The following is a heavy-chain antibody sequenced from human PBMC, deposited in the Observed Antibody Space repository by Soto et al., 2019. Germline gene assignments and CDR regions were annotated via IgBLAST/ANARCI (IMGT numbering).Heavy chain of an antibody. D-gene: IGHD4-17*01. J-gene: IGHJ6*02. CDR2: TNGDGSTT. Sequence: GGSLRLSCEASGFTFSSYWMHWVRQAPGKGLVWVSRTNGDGSTTSYADSVKGRFTITRDNAKNTLYLQMNSLRAEDTALYYCAKLGMVDYDPNYGLDVWGQGTTVTVSS. CDR1: GFTFSSYW. V-gene: IGHV3-74*01. CDR3: AKLGMVDYDPNYGLDV.